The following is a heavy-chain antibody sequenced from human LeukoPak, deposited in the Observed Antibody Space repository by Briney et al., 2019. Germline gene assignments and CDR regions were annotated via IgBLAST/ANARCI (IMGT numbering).Heavy chain of an antibody. V-gene: IGHV3-48*04. CDR1: GFTFSNYG. D-gene: IGHD6-19*01. J-gene: IGHJ4*02. CDR2: ISSSGSTI. CDR3: ARVAVAGAKFDC. Sequence: GGSLRLSCAASGFTFSNYGMNWVRQAPGKGLEWVSYISSSGSTIYYTDSVKGRFTISRDNAKNSLYLQMNSLRAEDTAVYYCARVAVAGAKFDCWGQGTLVTVSS.